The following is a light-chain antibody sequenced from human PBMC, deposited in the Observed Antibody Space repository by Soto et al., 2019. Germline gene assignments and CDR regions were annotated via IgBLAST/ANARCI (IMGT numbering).Light chain of an antibody. Sequence: AIRMTQSPSSLSASTGDRVTITCRASQGISSYLAWYQQKPGKAPKLLIYAASTLQSGVPSRFSGSGSGTDFTLTISCLQSEDFATYCCQQYYSYPFTFGGGTKVEIK. J-gene: IGKJ4*01. CDR2: AAS. V-gene: IGKV1-8*01. CDR1: QGISSY. CDR3: QQYYSYPFT.